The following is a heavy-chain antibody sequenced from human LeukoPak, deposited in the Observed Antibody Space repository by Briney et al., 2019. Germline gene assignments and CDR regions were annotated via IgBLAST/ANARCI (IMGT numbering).Heavy chain of an antibody. D-gene: IGHD6-19*01. CDR2: IYPGDSDT. J-gene: IGHJ4*02. CDR1: GYSFTTYW. CDR3: ALGMYRSGWRFDY. V-gene: IGHV5-51*04. Sequence: GESLKISCEGSGYSFTTYWIGWVRQMPGKGLEWMGIIYPGDSDTRYRPSFQGQVTISADKPISTAYLQWSSLKASDTAMYYCALGMYRSGWRFDYWGQGTLVTVSS.